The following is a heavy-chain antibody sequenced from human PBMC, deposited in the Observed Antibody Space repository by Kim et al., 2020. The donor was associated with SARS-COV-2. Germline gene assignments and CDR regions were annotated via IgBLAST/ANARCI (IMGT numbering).Heavy chain of an antibody. CDR1: GFTFSRYW. V-gene: IGHV3-74*01. CDR2: INGDASST. J-gene: IGHJ2*01. D-gene: IGHD3-22*01. CDR3: VWEGNDSGYYYWYFDL. Sequence: GGSLRLSCAASGFTFSRYWMHWVRQAPGKGLVWVSRINGDASSTRYADSVKGRFTISRDNAKNTVYLQMNNLRTEDTAVYFCVWEGNDSGYYYWYFDLWG.